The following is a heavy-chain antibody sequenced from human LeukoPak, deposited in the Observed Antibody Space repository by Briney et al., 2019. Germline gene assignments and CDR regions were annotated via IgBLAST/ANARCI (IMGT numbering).Heavy chain of an antibody. D-gene: IGHD3-22*01. V-gene: IGHV1-2*06. CDR2: INPNSGGT. J-gene: IGHJ4*02. Sequence: ASVKVSCKTSGYMFTGYYMHWVRQAPGQGLEWMGRINPNSGGTNYAQKFQGRVTMTRDTSISTAYMELSRLRSDDTAIYYRATDAYYDTSGVYPSDYWGQGTLVTVSS. CDR1: GYMFTGYY. CDR3: ATDAYYDTSGVYPSDY.